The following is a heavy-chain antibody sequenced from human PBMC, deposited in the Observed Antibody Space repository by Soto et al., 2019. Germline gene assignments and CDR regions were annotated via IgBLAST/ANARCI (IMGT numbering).Heavy chain of an antibody. J-gene: IGHJ4*02. CDR2: ITYDGNKT. CDR3: AKDTYRGEIGLTRGPYGDDY. Sequence: QVQLVESGGGVVQAGRSLRLSCVASEFTFKSYGVHWVRQAPGKGLAWVAVITYDGNKTHYADSVRGRFTISRDKSKNTLRLQMTSLRTEDTAVYYCAKDTYRGEIGLTRGPYGDDYWGQGTLVTGS. V-gene: IGHV3-30*18. D-gene: IGHD5-12*01. CDR1: EFTFKSYG.